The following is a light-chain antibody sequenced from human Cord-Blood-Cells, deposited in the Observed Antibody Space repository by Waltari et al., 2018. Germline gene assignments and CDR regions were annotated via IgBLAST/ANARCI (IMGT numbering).Light chain of an antibody. Sequence: QSALTQPASVSGSPGLSITISCTGTSSDVGGYTYVSWYQQHPGKAPKLMIYDVSNRPSGVSNRFSGSKSDNTASLTISGLQAEDEADYYCSSYTSSSTLVFGGGTKLTVL. CDR1: SSDVGGYTY. V-gene: IGLV2-14*01. CDR3: SSYTSSSTLV. CDR2: DVS. J-gene: IGLJ3*02.